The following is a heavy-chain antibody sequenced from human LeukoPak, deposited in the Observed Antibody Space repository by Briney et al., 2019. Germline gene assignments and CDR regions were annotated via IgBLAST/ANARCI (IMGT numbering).Heavy chain of an antibody. J-gene: IGHJ5*02. CDR1: GGSISSSSYY. CDR3: ARLRVRLRFLASPVGFGP. CDR2: IYYSGST. V-gene: IGHV4-39*01. D-gene: IGHD3-3*01. Sequence: SETLSLTCTVSGGSISSSSYYWGWIRQPPGKGLEWIGSIYYSGSTYYNPSLKSRVTISVDTSKNQFSLKLSSVTAADTAVYYCARLRVRLRFLASPVGFGPWGQGTPVTVSS.